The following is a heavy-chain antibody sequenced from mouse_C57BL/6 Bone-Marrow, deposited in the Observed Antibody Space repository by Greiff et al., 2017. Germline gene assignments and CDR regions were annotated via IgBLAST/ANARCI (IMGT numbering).Heavy chain of an antibody. J-gene: IGHJ3*01. V-gene: IGHV14-4*01. CDR1: GFNIKDDY. CDR3: TASDYEGAY. Sequence: VQLQQSGAELVRPGASVKLSCTASGFNIKDDYMHWVKQRPEQGLEWIGWIDPENGDTEYASKFQGKATITADTSSNTAYLQLSSLTSEDTAVYYCTASDYEGAYWGQGTLVTVSA. CDR2: IDPENGDT. D-gene: IGHD2-4*01.